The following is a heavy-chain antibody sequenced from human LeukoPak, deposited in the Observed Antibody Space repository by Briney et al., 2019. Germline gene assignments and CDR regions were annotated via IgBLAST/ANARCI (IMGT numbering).Heavy chain of an antibody. CDR2: IYYSGST. CDR3: ARLTSGHFDY. J-gene: IGHJ4*02. CDR1: GGSISRSSYY. V-gene: IGHV4-39*01. D-gene: IGHD3-10*01. Sequence: KPSETLSLTCTVSGGSISRSSYYWGWIRQPPGKGLEWIATIYYSGSTYYNPSLKSRVTISADTSKNQFSLKLSSVTAADTAVYCCARLTSGHFDYWGQGTLVTVSS.